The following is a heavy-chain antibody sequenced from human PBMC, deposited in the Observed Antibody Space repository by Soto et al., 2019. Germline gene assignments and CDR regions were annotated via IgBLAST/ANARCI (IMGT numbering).Heavy chain of an antibody. CDR1: GGSISSYY. V-gene: IGHV4-59*01. CDR3: ERLAGYSDKYYYYYXMDV. Sequence: TSETLSLTCTVSGGSISSYYWSWIRQPPGKGLEWIGYIYYSGSTNYNPSLKSRVTISVDTSKNQFSLKLSSVTAADTAVYYCERLAGYSDKYYYYYXMDVWAKGTTVTVSS. J-gene: IGHJ6*03. D-gene: IGHD3-9*01. CDR2: IYYSGST.